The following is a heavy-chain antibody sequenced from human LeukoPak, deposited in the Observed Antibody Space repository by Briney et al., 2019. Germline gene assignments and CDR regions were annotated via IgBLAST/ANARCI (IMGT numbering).Heavy chain of an antibody. V-gene: IGHV4-39*01. CDR2: IYYSGST. CDR1: GGSIFSSSYY. J-gene: IGHJ6*03. D-gene: IGHD5-12*01. CDR3: ARGQEWLRPYYYYYMDV. Sequence: PSETLSLTCTVSGGSIFSSSYYWSWIRQPPGKGLEWVGYIYYSGSTHYNPSLKSRVTISVDMSKNEFSLKVSSVTAADTAVYYCARGQEWLRPYYYYYMDVWGKGTTVTVSS.